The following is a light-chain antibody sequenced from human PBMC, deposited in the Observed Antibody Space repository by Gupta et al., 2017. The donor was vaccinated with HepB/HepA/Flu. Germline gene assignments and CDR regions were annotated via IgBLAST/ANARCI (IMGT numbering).Light chain of an antibody. J-gene: IGLJ2*01. CDR1: SSDVGGYNY. Sequence: QSALTQPASVSGSPGQSITTSCTATSSDVGGYNYVSWYQQHPGKAPKLMIYDVNNRPSGVSNRFSGSKSGNTASLTISVLQAEDEADYYCSSYTSSSTVVFGGGTKVTVL. CDR2: DVN. CDR3: SSYTSSSTVV. V-gene: IGLV2-14*03.